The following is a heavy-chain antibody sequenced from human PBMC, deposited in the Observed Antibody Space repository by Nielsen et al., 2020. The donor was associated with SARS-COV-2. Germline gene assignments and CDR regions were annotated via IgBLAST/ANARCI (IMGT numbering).Heavy chain of an antibody. CDR3: AKVAPTYIAAAAANY. J-gene: IGHJ4*02. CDR1: GFTFRNYA. V-gene: IGHV3-23*01. Sequence: GESLKISCAASGFTFRNYAMSWVRQAPGKGLEWVSSINSAGDVTYYTGPVKGRFTVSRDNSKSMVYLQMHSLRVEDSALYYCAKVAPTYIAAAAANYWCQGIVVTVSS. CDR2: INSAGDVT. D-gene: IGHD6-13*01.